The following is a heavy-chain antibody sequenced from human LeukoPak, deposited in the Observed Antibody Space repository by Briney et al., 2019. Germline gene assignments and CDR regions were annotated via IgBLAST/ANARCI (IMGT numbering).Heavy chain of an antibody. D-gene: IGHD3-3*01. Sequence: GGSLRLSRAASGITISTYSMNWVRQAPGKGLEWVSSISSSSGYIYYEDSVQGRFTISRDNAKNSLYLQMNSLRAEDTAVYYCARDTDGFESGYGYYYYHGMDVWGQGTTVTVSS. CDR1: GITISTYS. J-gene: IGHJ6*02. CDR3: ARDTDGFESGYGYYYYHGMDV. V-gene: IGHV3-21*01. CDR2: ISSSSGYI.